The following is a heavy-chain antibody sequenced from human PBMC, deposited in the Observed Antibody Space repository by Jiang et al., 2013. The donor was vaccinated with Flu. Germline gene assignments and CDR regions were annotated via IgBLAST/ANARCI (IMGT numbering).Heavy chain of an antibody. D-gene: IGHD4-17*01. V-gene: IGHV4-34*01. CDR3: ARGPTVTFQTAIDY. CDR2: INHSGST. Sequence: LLKPSETLSLTCAVYGGSFSGYYWSWIRQPPGKGLEWIGEINHSGSTNYNPSLKSRVTISVDTSKNQFSLKLSSVAAADTAVYYCARGPTVTFQTAIDYWGQGTLVTVSS. CDR1: GGSFSGYY. J-gene: IGHJ4*02.